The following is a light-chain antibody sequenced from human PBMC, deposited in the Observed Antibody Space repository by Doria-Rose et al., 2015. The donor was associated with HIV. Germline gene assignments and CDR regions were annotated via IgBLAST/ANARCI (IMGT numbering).Light chain of an antibody. V-gene: IGKV3-20*01. CDR3: HQYGTSWT. J-gene: IGKJ1*01. CDR2: DGS. Sequence: TQSPGTLSLSPGERATLSCRASQSFSSNYLAWYQQKPGQAPSLLIYDGSTGATGIPDRLSASGSGTDFTLTINRLEPEDFALYYCHQYGTSWTFGQGTKVEI. CDR1: QSFSSNY.